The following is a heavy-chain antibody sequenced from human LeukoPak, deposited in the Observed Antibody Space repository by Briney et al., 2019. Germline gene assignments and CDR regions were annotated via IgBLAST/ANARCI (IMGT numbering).Heavy chain of an antibody. Sequence: SGTLSLTCTVSGGSISSYYWSWIRQPPGKGLEWIGYIYYSGSTNYNPSLKSRVTISVDRSKNQFSLKLSSVTAADTAVYYCASYDFWSGVIDYWGQGTLVTVSS. J-gene: IGHJ4*02. CDR1: GGSISSYY. D-gene: IGHD3-3*01. CDR2: IYYSGST. CDR3: ASYDFWSGVIDY. V-gene: IGHV4-59*12.